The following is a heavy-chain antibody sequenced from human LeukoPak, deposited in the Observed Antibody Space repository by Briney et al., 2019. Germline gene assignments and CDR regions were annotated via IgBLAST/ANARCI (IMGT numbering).Heavy chain of an antibody. D-gene: IGHD5-24*01. CDR2: ISSNGGST. CDR1: GFTFSSYA. J-gene: IGHJ4*02. V-gene: IGHV3-64D*06. Sequence: PGGSLRLSCSASGFTFSSYAMHWVRQAPGKGLEYVSAISSNGGSTYYADAVKGRFTISRDNSKNTLYLQMSSLRAEDTAVYYCVKAKRDGYNYALGYFDYWDQGTLVTVSS. CDR3: VKAKRDGYNYALGYFDY.